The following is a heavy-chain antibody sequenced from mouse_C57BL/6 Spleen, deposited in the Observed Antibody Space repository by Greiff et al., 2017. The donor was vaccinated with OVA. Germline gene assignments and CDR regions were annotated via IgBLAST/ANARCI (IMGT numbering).Heavy chain of an antibody. Sequence: EVKLQESGPELVKPGASVKISCKASGYSFTDYNMNWVKQSNGKSLEWIGVINPIYGTPRYNQKFKGKATLTVDQSSSTAYMQLNHLTSEDSAVYYCARKGYYGDLGDYWGQGTTLTVSS. CDR2: INPIYGTP. J-gene: IGHJ2*01. CDR3: ARKGYYGDLGDY. V-gene: IGHV1-39*01. CDR1: GYSFTDYN. D-gene: IGHD2-13*01.